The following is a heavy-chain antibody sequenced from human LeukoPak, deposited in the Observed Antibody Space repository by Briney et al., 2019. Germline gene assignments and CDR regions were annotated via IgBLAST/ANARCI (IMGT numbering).Heavy chain of an antibody. CDR3: ARGRGVYYYGSDLDY. V-gene: IGHV1-2*02. D-gene: IGHD3-10*01. J-gene: IGHJ4*02. CDR2: TNPNSGGT. Sequence: ASVKVSCKASGYTFTGYYIHWVRQAPGQGLEWTGWTNPNSGGTNFAQKFQGRVTMTRDTSITTAYMELSRLTSDDTAVYYCARGRGVYYYGSDLDYWGQGTLVTVSS. CDR1: GYTFTGYY.